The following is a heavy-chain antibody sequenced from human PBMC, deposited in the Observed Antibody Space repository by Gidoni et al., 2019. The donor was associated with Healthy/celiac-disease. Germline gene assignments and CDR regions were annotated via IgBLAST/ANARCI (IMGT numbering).Heavy chain of an antibody. J-gene: IGHJ4*02. V-gene: IGHV4-34*01. CDR1: GGSFSDYY. CDR2: INPSGSS. Sequence: QVQLQQWGAGLLKPSETLSLTCAVFGGSFSDYYWSWIRQPPGKGLEWIGEINPSGSSNYNAALRSLVTISVDTSKNQFSLNLSSVTAADTAVYYCGRLRRVTRGYDFWSGYSPFDYWGQGTLVTVSS. CDR3: GRLRRVTRGYDFWSGYSPFDY. D-gene: IGHD3-3*01.